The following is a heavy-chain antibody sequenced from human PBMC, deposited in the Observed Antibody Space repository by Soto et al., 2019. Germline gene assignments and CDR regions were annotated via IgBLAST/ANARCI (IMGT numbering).Heavy chain of an antibody. CDR3: ARTAAAGKYYYGMDV. CDR2: IYPGDSDT. CDR1: GYSFTSYW. V-gene: IGHV5-51*01. D-gene: IGHD6-13*01. J-gene: IGHJ6*01. Sequence: PGESLKISCKGSGYSFTSYWNGWVRQMPGKGLECMGIIYPGDSDTRYSPSFQGQVTISADKSISTAYLQWSSLKASDTAMYYCARTAAAGKYYYGMDVWGQGTTVTVSS.